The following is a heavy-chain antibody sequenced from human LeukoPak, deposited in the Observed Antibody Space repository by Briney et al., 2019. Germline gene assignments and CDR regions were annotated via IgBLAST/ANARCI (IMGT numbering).Heavy chain of an antibody. D-gene: IGHD5-12*01. CDR1: GGSISSSSYY. Sequence: LETLSLTCTVSGGSISSSSYYWGWIRQPPGKGLEWIGSIYYSGSTYYNPSLKSRVTISGDTSKNQFSLKLSSVTAADTAVYYCARHAESGYDRFDHWGQGTLVTVSS. CDR3: ARHAESGYDRFDH. J-gene: IGHJ4*02. V-gene: IGHV4-39*01. CDR2: IYYSGST.